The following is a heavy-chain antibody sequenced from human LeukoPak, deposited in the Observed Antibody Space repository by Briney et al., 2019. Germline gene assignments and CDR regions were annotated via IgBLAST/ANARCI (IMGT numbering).Heavy chain of an antibody. CDR1: GYSFTSYW. D-gene: IGHD3-22*01. V-gene: IGHV5-51*01. CDR2: IYPGDSDT. Sequence: GESLKTSCKGSGYSFTSYWIAWVRQMPGKGLEWMGIIYPGDSDTRYSPSFQGQVTISADKSISTAYLQWSSLKASDTAMYYCARTLIFYDSSGYFDYWGQGTLVTVSS. CDR3: ARTLIFYDSSGYFDY. J-gene: IGHJ4*02.